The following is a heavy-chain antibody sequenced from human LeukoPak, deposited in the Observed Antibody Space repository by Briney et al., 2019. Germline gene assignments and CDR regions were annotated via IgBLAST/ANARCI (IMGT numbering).Heavy chain of an antibody. CDR1: GGSISSGGYY. CDR2: IYYSGST. D-gene: IGHD2-2*03. CDR3: ARWSLDSDGPYGCLDY. Sequence: PSETLSLTCTVSGGSISSGGYYWSWIRQHPGKGLEWIGYIYYSGSTYYNPSLKSRVTISVDKSKNQFSLKLSSVTAADTAVYYCARWSLDSDGPYGCLDYWGQGTLVTVSS. J-gene: IGHJ4*02. V-gene: IGHV4-31*03.